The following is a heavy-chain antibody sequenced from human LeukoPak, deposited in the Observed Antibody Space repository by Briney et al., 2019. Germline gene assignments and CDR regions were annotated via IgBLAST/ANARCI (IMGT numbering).Heavy chain of an antibody. Sequence: SETLSLTCNVSGYSISSGYYWGWIRQPPGKGLQWIGTIYHSGSTYYNPSLKSRVTMSLDTSKNQFSLHLNSVTVADSAIYYCARGLWLANFDLWGRGTLVTVSS. CDR1: GYSISSGYY. J-gene: IGHJ4*02. V-gene: IGHV4-38-2*02. CDR2: IYHSGST. CDR3: ARGLWLANFDL. D-gene: IGHD6-19*01.